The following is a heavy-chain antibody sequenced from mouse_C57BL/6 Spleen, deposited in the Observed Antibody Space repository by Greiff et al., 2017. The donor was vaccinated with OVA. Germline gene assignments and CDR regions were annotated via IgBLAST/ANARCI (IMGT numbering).Heavy chain of an antibody. J-gene: IGHJ3*01. CDR2: IHPNSGST. Sequence: VQLQQPGAELVKPGASVKLSCKASGYTFTSYWMHWVKQRPGQGLEWIGMIHPNSGSTNYNEKFKSKATLTVDKSSSTAYMQLSSLTSEDSAVDYCARELDYSNYWFAYWGQGTLVTVSA. CDR3: ARELDYSNYWFAY. D-gene: IGHD2-5*01. CDR1: GYTFTSYW. V-gene: IGHV1-64*01.